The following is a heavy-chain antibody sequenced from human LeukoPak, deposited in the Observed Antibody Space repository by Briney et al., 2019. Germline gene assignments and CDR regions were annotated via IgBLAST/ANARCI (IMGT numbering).Heavy chain of an antibody. J-gene: IGHJ4*02. D-gene: IGHD6-19*01. V-gene: IGHV3-30*18. CDR1: GFTFSSYG. Sequence: GGSLRLSCAASGFTFSSYGMHWVRQAPGKGLEWVAVISYDGSNKYYVDSVKGRFTISGDNSKNTLYLQMNSLRVEDTAVYYCAKRFSSGWDFDYWGQGTLVTVSS. CDR3: AKRFSSGWDFDY. CDR2: ISYDGSNK.